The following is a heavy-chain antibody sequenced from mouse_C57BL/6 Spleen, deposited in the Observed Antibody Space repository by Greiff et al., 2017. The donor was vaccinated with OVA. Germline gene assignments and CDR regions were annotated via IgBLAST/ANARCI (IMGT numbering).Heavy chain of an antibody. J-gene: IGHJ4*01. V-gene: IGHV5-17*01. CDR2: ISSGSSTI. Sequence: EVMLVESGGGLVKPGGSLKLSCAASGFTFSDYGMHWVRQAPEKGLEWVAYISSGSSTIYYADTVKGRFTISRDNAKNTLFLQMTSLRSEDTAMYYGARGGTTVVATDYAMDYWGQGTSVTVSS. CDR3: ARGGTTVVATDYAMDY. D-gene: IGHD1-1*01. CDR1: GFTFSDYG.